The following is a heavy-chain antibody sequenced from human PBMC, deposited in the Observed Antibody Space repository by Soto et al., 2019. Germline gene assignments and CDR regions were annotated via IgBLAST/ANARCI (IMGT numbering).Heavy chain of an antibody. CDR3: AKVTTDYIWGSYPYYFDY. D-gene: IGHD3-16*01. CDR2: ISGSGGST. J-gene: IGHJ4*02. CDR1: GFTFSSYA. Sequence: PGGSLRLSCAASGFTFSSYAMSWVRQAPGKGLEWVSAISGSGGSTYYADSVKGRFTISRDNSKNTLYLQMNSLRAEDTAVYYCAKVTTDYIWGSYPYYFDYWGQGTLVTVSS. V-gene: IGHV3-23*01.